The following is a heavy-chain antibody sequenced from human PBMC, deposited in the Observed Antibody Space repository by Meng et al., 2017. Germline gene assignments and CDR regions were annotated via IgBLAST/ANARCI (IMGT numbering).Heavy chain of an antibody. CDR3: ARVRGSYYTGNFDY. D-gene: IGHD1-26*01. J-gene: IGHJ4*02. CDR2: ISYDGSNK. CDR1: GFTFSSYA. Sequence: VDLGGSGGGGVHPGRSLSPSCQASGFTFSSYAMHWGRQAPGKGLEWVAVISYDGSNKYYADSVKGRFTISRDNSKNTLYLQMNSLRAEDTAVYYCARVRGSYYTGNFDYWGQGTLVTVSS. V-gene: IGHV3-30*04.